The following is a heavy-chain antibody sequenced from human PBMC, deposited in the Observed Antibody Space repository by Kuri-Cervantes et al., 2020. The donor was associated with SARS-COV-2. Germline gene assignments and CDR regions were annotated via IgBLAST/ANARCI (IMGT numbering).Heavy chain of an antibody. CDR3: ARGGRTRNSYYFDY. J-gene: IGHJ4*02. V-gene: IGHV4-61*02. CDR2: IYTSGGT. Sequence: SETLSLTCTVSGGSISSGSYYWSWIRQPAGKGLEWIGRIYTSGGTNYNPSLKSRVTISVDTSKNQFSLKLSSVTAADTAVYYCARGGRTRNSYYFDYWGQGTLVTVSS. D-gene: IGHD3-10*01. CDR1: GGSISSGSYY.